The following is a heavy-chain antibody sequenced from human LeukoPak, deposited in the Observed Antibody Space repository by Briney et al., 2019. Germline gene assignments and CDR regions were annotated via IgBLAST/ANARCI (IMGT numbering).Heavy chain of an antibody. Sequence: PGGSLRLSCAASGFTFGSAWMTWVRQAPGKGLEWVGRVRSKADGGTTDYAAPAKGRFTISRDDSKNTVLLQMNSLKTEDTAVYYCTTVRPGTSGYSYWGQGTLVTVSS. V-gene: IGHV3-15*01. J-gene: IGHJ4*02. D-gene: IGHD3-22*01. CDR1: GFTFGSAW. CDR3: TTVRPGTSGYSY. CDR2: VRSKADGGTT.